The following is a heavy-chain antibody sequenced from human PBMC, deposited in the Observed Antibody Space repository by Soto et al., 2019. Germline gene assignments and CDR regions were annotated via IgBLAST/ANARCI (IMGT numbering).Heavy chain of an antibody. CDR1: GFSLSTSGVG. Sequence: SGPTLVNPTQTLTLTWTFSGFSLSTSGVGVGWIRQPTGKALEWLALIYWNDDKRYSPSLKSRLTITKDTSKNQVVLTMTNMDPVDTATYYCARDTISPPLSYFDYWGQGTLVTVSS. CDR2: IYWNDDK. J-gene: IGHJ4*02. CDR3: ARDTISPPLSYFDY. V-gene: IGHV2-5*01. D-gene: IGHD2-21*01.